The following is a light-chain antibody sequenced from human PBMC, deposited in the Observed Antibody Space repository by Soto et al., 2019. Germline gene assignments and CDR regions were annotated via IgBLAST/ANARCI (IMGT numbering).Light chain of an antibody. Sequence: QSALTQPASASGSPGQSITISCTGTSGDVGGYDYVSWYQHHPGRAPKLIIYEVTYRPSGVSNRFSGSKSGNTASLTISGLQAEDEADYYCSSNTASSSYVFGTGTKVTVL. CDR3: SSNTASSSYV. CDR1: SGDVGGYDY. V-gene: IGLV2-14*01. CDR2: EVT. J-gene: IGLJ1*01.